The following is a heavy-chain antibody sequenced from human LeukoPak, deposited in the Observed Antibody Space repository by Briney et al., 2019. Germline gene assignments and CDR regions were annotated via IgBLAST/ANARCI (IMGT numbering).Heavy chain of an antibody. J-gene: IGHJ4*02. D-gene: IGHD2-2*01. CDR2: IYSGGST. Sequence: GSLRLSCAASGFTVSSNYMSWVRQAPGKGLEWVSVIYSGGSTYYADSVKGRFTISRDNSKNTLYLQMNSLRAEDTAVYYCASTRGHCSSTSCYLYYFDYWGQGTLVTVSS. CDR3: ASTRGHCSSTSCYLYYFDY. V-gene: IGHV3-66*02. CDR1: GFTVSSNY.